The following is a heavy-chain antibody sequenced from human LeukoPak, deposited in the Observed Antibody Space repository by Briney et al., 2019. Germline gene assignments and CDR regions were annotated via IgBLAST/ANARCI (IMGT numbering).Heavy chain of an antibody. CDR2: INPSGGST. V-gene: IGHV1-46*01. D-gene: IGHD2-15*01. Sequence: WASVKVSCKASGYSFTTYGISWVRQAPGQGLEWMGIINPSGGSTSYAQKFQGRVTMTRDTSTSTVYMELSSLRSEDTAVYYCARVVVAALEYWGQGTLVTVSS. J-gene: IGHJ4*02. CDR1: GYSFTTYG. CDR3: ARVVVAALEY.